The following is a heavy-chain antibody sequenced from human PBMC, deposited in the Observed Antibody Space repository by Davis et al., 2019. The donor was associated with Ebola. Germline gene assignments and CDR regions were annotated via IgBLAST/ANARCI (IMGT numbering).Heavy chain of an antibody. CDR1: GGSFSGYY. J-gene: IGHJ4*02. CDR3: ASGGVLRYFDY. Sequence: PSETLSLTCAVYGGSFSGYYWSWIRQPPGKGLEWIGEINHSGSTNYNPSLKSRVTISVDTSKNQFSLKLSSVTAADTAVYYCASGGVLRYFDYWGQGTLVTVSS. CDR2: INHSGST. V-gene: IGHV4-34*01. D-gene: IGHD3-9*01.